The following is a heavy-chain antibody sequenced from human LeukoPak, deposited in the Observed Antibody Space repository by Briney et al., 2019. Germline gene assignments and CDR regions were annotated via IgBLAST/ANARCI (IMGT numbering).Heavy chain of an antibody. CDR2: IFYSGNT. CDR1: GGSISSYY. Sequence: SETLSLTCTVSGGSISSYYWSWIRQPPGKGLEWIGYIFYSGNTNYSPSLKSRVTISVDTSKIQFSLKLSSVTAADTAVYYCARHGGIHDILTCYPTFDIWGQGTMVTVSS. J-gene: IGHJ3*02. D-gene: IGHD3-9*01. V-gene: IGHV4-59*08. CDR3: ARHGGIHDILTCYPTFDI.